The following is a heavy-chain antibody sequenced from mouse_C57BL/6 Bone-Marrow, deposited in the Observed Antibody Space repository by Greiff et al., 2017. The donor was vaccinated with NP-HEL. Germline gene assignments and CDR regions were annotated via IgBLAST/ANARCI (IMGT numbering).Heavy chain of an antibody. CDR2: ISDGGSYT. D-gene: IGHD1-1*01. CDR1: GFTFSSYA. J-gene: IGHJ2*01. Sequence: EVKLVESGGGLVKPGGSLKLSCAASGFTFSSYAMSWVRQTPEKRLEWVATISDGGSYTYYPDNVKGRFTISRDNAKNNLYLQMSHLKSEDTAMYYCAREHGTTVVPNYFDYWGQGTTLTVSS. V-gene: IGHV5-4*01. CDR3: AREHGTTVVPNYFDY.